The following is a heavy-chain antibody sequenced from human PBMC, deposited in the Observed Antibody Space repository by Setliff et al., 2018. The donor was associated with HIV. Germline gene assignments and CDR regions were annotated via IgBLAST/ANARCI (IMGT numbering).Heavy chain of an antibody. CDR2: VSFSGST. J-gene: IGHJ5*02. V-gene: IGHV4-34*01. CDR1: GESFSGYY. CDR3: VKHRNRGFDP. Sequence: PSETLSLTCTIYGESFSGYYCSWIRQPPGKGPEWIGEVSFSGSTNYSPSLKSRVTISVDTSKNQFSLKMTSVTAADTAVYYCVKHRNRGFDPWGQGTLVTVSS.